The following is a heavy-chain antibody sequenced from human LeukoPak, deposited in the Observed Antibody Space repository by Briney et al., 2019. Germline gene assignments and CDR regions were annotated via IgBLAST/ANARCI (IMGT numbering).Heavy chain of an antibody. J-gene: IGHJ5*02. CDR3: ARQSTIAAARIDP. CDR2: IYYSGSA. CDR1: GGSISDSNYY. V-gene: IGHV4-39*01. Sequence: SETLSLTCTVSGGSISDSNYYWGWIRQPPGRGLEWIANIYYSGSAYYSPSLKSRVTVSIDTSKNQFSLKLNSVTAADTVVYYCARQSTIAAARIDPWGQGTLVTVSS. D-gene: IGHD6-25*01.